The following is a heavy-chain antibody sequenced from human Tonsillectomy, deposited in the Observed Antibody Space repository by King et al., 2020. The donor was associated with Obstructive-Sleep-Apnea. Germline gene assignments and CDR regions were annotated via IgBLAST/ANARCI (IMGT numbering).Heavy chain of an antibody. CDR2: IIPIFGTA. V-gene: IGHV1-69*01. D-gene: IGHD5-24*01. CDR1: GGTFSSYA. J-gene: IGHJ5*02. CDR3: ARGGVATIGNWFDP. Sequence: VQLVQSGAEVKKPGSSVKVSCKASGGTFSSYAISWVRQAPGQGLECVGGIIPIFGTANYAQKFQGRVTLTADESTSTAYMEPSSMRSEDTAVYYCARGGVATIGNWFDPWGQGTLVTVSS.